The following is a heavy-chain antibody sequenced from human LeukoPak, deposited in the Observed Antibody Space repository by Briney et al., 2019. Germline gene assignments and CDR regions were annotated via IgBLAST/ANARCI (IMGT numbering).Heavy chain of an antibody. J-gene: IGHJ5*02. CDR2: IKGDWTNT. Sequence: PGGSLRLSCAGSGLTFSSYWLHWVRQTPGKGLVWVSRIKGDWTNTNHADSVKGRVTLSRDNAKNTLYLPMNRLRAQDTAVYYCARLYSRGWYQPWGQGTLVTVSS. V-gene: IGHV3-74*01. CDR3: ARLYSRGWYQP. D-gene: IGHD6-13*01. CDR1: GLTFSSYW.